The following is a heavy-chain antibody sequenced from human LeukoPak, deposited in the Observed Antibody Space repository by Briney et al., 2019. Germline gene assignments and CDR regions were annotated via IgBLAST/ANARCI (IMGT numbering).Heavy chain of an antibody. V-gene: IGHV3-30*02. Sequence: GGSLRLSCAASEFTFSSYGMHWVRQAPGKGLEWVAFIRYDGSNKYYADSVKGRFTISRDNSKNTLYLQMNSLRAEDTAVYYCAKGGRGYSGYDLDYWGQGTLVTVSS. CDR2: IRYDGSNK. CDR1: EFTFSSYG. CDR3: AKGGRGYSGYDLDY. D-gene: IGHD5-12*01. J-gene: IGHJ4*02.